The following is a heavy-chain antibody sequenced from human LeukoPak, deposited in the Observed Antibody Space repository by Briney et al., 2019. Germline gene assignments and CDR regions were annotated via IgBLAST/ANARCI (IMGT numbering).Heavy chain of an antibody. CDR2: IHYSGST. Sequence: PSETLSLTCTVSGGSISSYYWIWIRQPPGKGLEWIEYIHYSGSTNYNPSLKSRVTISVDTSKNQFSLRLSSVTAADTAVYYCARGWGYFDFWGQGTLLTVSS. CDR1: GGSISSYY. CDR3: ARGWGYFDF. V-gene: IGHV4-59*01. J-gene: IGHJ4*02. D-gene: IGHD3-16*01.